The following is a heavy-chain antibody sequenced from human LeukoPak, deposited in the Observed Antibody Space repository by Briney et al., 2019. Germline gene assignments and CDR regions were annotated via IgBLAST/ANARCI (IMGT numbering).Heavy chain of an antibody. CDR2: INPSGGST. D-gene: IGHD3-9*01. J-gene: IGHJ6*04. CDR1: GYTFTSYY. CDR3: ARAQGEVYDILTGYYKRDYYYYYGMDV. V-gene: IGHV1-46*01. Sequence: ASVKVSCKASGYTFTSYYMHWVRQAPGQGLEWMGIINPSGGSTSYAQKFQGRVTMTRDTFTSTVYMELSSLRSEDSAVYYCARAQGEVYDILTGYYKRDYYYYYGMDVWGKGTTVTVSS.